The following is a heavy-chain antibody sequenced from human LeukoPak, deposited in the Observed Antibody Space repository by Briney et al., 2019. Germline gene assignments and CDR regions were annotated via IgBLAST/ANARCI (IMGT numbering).Heavy chain of an antibody. D-gene: IGHD3-10*01. Sequence: GASEKVSCKASGGTFSSYTISWARQAPGQGLEWMGRIIPILGIANYAQKLQGRVTMTTDTSTSTAYMELRSLRSDDTAVYYCARVGIPHPDIVLLWFGSKSYYGMDVWGKGTTVTVSS. CDR1: GGTFSSYT. J-gene: IGHJ6*04. CDR3: ARVGIPHPDIVLLWFGSKSYYGMDV. CDR2: IIPILGIA. V-gene: IGHV1-69*02.